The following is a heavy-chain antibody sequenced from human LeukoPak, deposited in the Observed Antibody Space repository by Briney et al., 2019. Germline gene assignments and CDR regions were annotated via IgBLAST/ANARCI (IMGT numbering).Heavy chain of an antibody. CDR1: GFTFSSIA. V-gene: IGHV3-23*01. J-gene: IGHJ4*02. CDR3: AKDLGRYRNNFFDY. Sequence: GGSLRLSCAASGFTFSSIAMSWVRQAPDKGLEWVSTISGSGGGTYYADSAKGRFTISRDDSKNTLYLQMNSLRADDTAVYYCAKDLGRYRNNFFDYWGQGNLVTVSS. D-gene: IGHD1-26*01. CDR2: ISGSGGGT.